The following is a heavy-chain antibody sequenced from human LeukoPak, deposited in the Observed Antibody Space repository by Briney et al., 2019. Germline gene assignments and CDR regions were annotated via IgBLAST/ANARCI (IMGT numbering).Heavy chain of an antibody. CDR2: INHIGST. J-gene: IGHJ6*02. CDR3: ARQTYYDFWSGYYYYGMDV. CDR1: GGSFSGYY. D-gene: IGHD3-3*01. Sequence: SETLSLTCAVYGGSFSGYYWSWIRQPPGKGLEWIGEINHIGSTNYNPSLKSRVTISVDTSKNQFSLKLSSVTAADTAVYYCARQTYYDFWSGYYYYGMDVWGQGTTVTVSS. V-gene: IGHV4-34*01.